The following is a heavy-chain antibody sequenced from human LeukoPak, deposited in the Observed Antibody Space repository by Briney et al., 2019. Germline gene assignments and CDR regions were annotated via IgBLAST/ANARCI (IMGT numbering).Heavy chain of an antibody. D-gene: IGHD3-10*01. CDR2: ISGSGAST. Sequence: GGSLRLSCLTSGFTFSTNAMSWVRQAPGKGLEWISGISGSGASTYYADSVTGRFTISRDNSRNTLYLQMNSLRGDDTAVYYCARVSGRILIWPQPFGDGLGVWGQGTTVTVSS. V-gene: IGHV3-23*01. CDR1: GFTFSTNA. CDR3: ARVSGRILIWPQPFGDGLGV. J-gene: IGHJ6*02.